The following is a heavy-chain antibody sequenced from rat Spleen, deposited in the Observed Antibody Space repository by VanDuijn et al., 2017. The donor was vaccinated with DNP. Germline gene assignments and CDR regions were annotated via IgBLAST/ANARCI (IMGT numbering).Heavy chain of an antibody. V-gene: IGHV5-7*01. D-gene: IGHD1-4*01. Sequence: EVQLVESGGGLVQPGRSLKLSCAASGFTFSDYNMAWVRQAPEKGLEWVATISYDGGTTFYRDSVKGRFTISRDNAYSSLYLQMNSLRSEDTATYYCARPYGYNNGGFAYWGQGTLVTVSS. CDR2: ISYDGGTT. CDR1: GFTFSDYN. CDR3: ARPYGYNNGGFAY. J-gene: IGHJ3*01.